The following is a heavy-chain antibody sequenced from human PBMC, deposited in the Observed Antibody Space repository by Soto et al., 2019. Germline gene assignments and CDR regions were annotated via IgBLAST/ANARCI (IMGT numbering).Heavy chain of an antibody. V-gene: IGHV1-18*01. J-gene: IGHJ4*02. Sequence: QIQLVQSGTKVKYPGASVKVSCKASNYTFTSYGFNWVRQAPGQGIEWIGWISAYNGYTNYEKKFQGRVTMTTDASTRTAYMELRSLGFDDTAVYYCARESRQWLACDFWGQGTLVSVSS. CDR2: ISAYNGYT. CDR3: ARESRQWLACDF. CDR1: NYTFTSYG. D-gene: IGHD6-19*01.